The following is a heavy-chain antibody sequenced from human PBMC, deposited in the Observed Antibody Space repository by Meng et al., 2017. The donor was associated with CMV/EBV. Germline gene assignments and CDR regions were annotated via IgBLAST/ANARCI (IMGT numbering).Heavy chain of an antibody. CDR1: GFTFSHYE. CDR2: ISSGGSTI. J-gene: IGHJ4*02. CDR3: ARVHITIFGVAPDY. Sequence: GGSLRLSCAASGFTFSHYEMNWVRQAPGKGLEWVSYISSGGSTIYYADSVKGRFTISRDNAKNSLYLQMNSLRAEDTAVYYCARVHITIFGVAPDYWGQGTLVTVSS. D-gene: IGHD3-3*01. V-gene: IGHV3-48*03.